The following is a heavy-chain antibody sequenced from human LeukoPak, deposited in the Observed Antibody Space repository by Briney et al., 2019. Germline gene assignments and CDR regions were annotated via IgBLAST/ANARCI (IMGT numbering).Heavy chain of an antibody. D-gene: IGHD2-2*01. CDR1: GFTFSSYA. V-gene: IGHV3-23*01. CDR2: ISYTGDNT. J-gene: IGHJ4*02. CDR3: AKSGCSSTTCSFDY. Sequence: GGSLRLSCAASGFTFSSYAMSWVRQAPGKGLEWVSSISYTGDNTYYADSVKGRFTISRDNSKNTLYLQMNSLRAEDTALYYCAKSGCSSTTCSFDYWGQGTLVTVSS.